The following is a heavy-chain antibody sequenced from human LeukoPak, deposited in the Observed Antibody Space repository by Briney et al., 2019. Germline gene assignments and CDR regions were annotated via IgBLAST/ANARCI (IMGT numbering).Heavy chain of an antibody. CDR1: GFALSKAW. V-gene: IGHV3-15*01. J-gene: IGHJ4*02. Sequence: GGSLRLSCASSGFALSKAWMSWVSHAPGKGREWVVHIKATPDGGTTENGAPVKGRFTISRDDSKNTLYLQMNSLKSEDTAVYFCTTLPGYSYGYLQDYWGEGTLVTVSS. CDR3: TTLPGYSYGYLQDY. CDR2: IKATPDGGTT. D-gene: IGHD5-18*01.